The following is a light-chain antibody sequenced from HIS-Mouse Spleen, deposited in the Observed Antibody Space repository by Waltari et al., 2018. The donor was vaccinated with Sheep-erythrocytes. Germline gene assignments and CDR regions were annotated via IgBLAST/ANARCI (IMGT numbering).Light chain of an antibody. CDR3: QQSYSTPQFT. CDR1: QSISSY. Sequence: DIQMTQSPSSLSASVGDRVTITCRASQSISSYLNWYQQKPGKATKLLLYAASSLQSGVPSRFSGSGSGTDFTLTISSLQPEDFATYYCQQSYSTPQFTFGPGTKVDIK. V-gene: IGKV1-39*01. J-gene: IGKJ3*01. CDR2: AAS.